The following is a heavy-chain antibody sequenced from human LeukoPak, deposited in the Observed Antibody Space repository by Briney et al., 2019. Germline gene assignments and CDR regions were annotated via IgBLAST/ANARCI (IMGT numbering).Heavy chain of an antibody. V-gene: IGHV3-9*01. Sequence: GGSLRLSCAASGFTFDDYAMHWVRQAPGKGLEWVSGISWNSGSIGYADSVKGRFTISRDNAKNSLYLQMNSLRAEDTALYYCAKDGSGSGSPLNYMDVWGKGTTVTISS. CDR2: ISWNSGSI. CDR1: GFTFDDYA. J-gene: IGHJ6*03. D-gene: IGHD3-10*01. CDR3: AKDGSGSGSPLNYMDV.